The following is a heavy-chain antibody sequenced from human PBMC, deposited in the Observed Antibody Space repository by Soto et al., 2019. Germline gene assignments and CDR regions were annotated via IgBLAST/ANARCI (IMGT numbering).Heavy chain of an antibody. CDR2: IYYNGSP. Sequence: QVQLQESGPGLVKPSQTLSLTCTGSGVSIRSGGYYWSWIRQHPGKGLEWIGYIYYNGSPYYNPSLKSRVTISVDPSKNRFSLDLTSVTAADTAVYYCARQNPYSSGSYYFDFWGQGALVTVSS. J-gene: IGHJ4*02. D-gene: IGHD6-19*01. V-gene: IGHV4-31*03. CDR3: ARQNPYSSGSYYFDF. CDR1: GVSIRSGGYY.